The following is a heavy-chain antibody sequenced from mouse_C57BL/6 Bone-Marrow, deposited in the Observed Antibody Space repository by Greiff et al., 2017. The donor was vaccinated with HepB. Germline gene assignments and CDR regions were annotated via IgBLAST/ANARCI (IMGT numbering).Heavy chain of an antibody. Sequence: QVQLKESGPELVKPGASVKISCKASGYAFSSSWMNWVKQRPGKGLEWIGRIYPGDGDTNYNGKFNGKATLTADKSSSTAYMQLSSLTSEDSAVYFCARPYYGSSYVVDWGQGTTLTVSS. CDR3: ARPYYGSSYVVD. CDR1: GYAFSSSW. D-gene: IGHD1-1*01. CDR2: IYPGDGDT. J-gene: IGHJ2*01. V-gene: IGHV1-82*01.